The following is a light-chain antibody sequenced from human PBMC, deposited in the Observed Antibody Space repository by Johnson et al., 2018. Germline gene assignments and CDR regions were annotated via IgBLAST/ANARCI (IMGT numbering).Light chain of an antibody. J-gene: IGLJ1*01. Sequence: QSVLTQPPSVSAAPGQKVTISCFGSSSNIGNNYVSWYQQLPGTAPKLLIYENNKRPSGIPDRFSGSKSGTSATLGITGLQTGDEADYYCGTWDSSLGAGNVFGTGTKVTVL. V-gene: IGLV1-51*02. CDR1: SSNIGNNY. CDR2: ENN. CDR3: GTWDSSLGAGNV.